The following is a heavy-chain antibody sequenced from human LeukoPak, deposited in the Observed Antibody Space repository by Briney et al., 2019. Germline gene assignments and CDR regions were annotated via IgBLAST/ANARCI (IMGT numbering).Heavy chain of an antibody. D-gene: IGHD3-22*01. CDR3: ARDESTYYYDSSGYYFRY. CDR1: GFTSSSYS. CDR2: ISSSSSYI. J-gene: IGHJ4*02. V-gene: IGHV3-21*01. Sequence: GGSLRLSCAASGFTSSSYSMNWVRQAPGKGLEWVSSISSSSSYIYYADSVKGRFTISRDNAKNSLYLQMNSLRAEDTAVYYCARDESTYYYDSSGYYFRYWGQGTLVTVSS.